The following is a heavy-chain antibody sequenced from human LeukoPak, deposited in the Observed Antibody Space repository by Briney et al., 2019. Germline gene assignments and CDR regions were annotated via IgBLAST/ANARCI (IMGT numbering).Heavy chain of an antibody. V-gene: IGHV1-69*05. J-gene: IGHJ4*02. CDR1: GGTFSSYA. CDR2: IIPIFGTA. Sequence: ASVKVSCKASGGTFSSYAISWVRQAPGQGLEWMGGIIPIFGTANYAQKFQGRVTITTDESTRTAYMELSSLRSEDTAVYYCARDRSGTVPYFDYWGQGTLVTVSS. CDR3: ARDRSGTVPYFDY. D-gene: IGHD4-17*01.